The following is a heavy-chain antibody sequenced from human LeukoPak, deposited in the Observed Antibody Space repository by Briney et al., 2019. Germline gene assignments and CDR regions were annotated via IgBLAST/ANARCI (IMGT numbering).Heavy chain of an antibody. Sequence: GGSLRLSCAASGFTFSSYGMHWVRQAPVKGLEWVAFIRYDGSNKYYADSVKGRLTISRDNSKTTLYLQMNSLRAEDTAVYYCAKDRNVLLWFGESQSLDPWGQGTLVTVSS. D-gene: IGHD3-10*01. V-gene: IGHV3-30*02. CDR1: GFTFSSYG. CDR3: AKDRNVLLWFGESQSLDP. J-gene: IGHJ5*02. CDR2: IRYDGSNK.